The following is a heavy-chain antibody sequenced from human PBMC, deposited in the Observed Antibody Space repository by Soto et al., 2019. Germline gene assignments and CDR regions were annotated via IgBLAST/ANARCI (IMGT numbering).Heavy chain of an antibody. CDR1: GYTFTSYG. J-gene: IGHJ2*01. CDR3: ARVDYYDSSGREGWYFDL. Sequence: ASVKVSCKASGYTFTSYGISWVRQAPGQGLEWMGWISAYNGNTNYAQKLQGRVTMTTDTSTSTAYMELRSLRSDDTAVYYCARVDYYDSSGREGWYFDLWGRGNLVTVSS. D-gene: IGHD3-22*01. CDR2: ISAYNGNT. V-gene: IGHV1-18*01.